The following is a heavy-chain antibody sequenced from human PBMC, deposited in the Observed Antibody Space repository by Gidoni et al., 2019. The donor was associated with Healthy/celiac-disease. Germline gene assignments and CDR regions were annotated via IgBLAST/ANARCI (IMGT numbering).Heavy chain of an antibody. CDR1: GGSISSGGYY. V-gene: IGHV4-31*03. CDR3: ARDRRFLNWFDP. J-gene: IGHJ5*02. CDR2: IYYSGST. Sequence: QVQLQESGPGLVTPSQTLSLTCTVSGGSISSGGYYWSWIRQHPGKGLEWIGYIYYSGSTYYNPSLKSRVTISVDTSKNQFSLKLSSVTAADTAVYYCARDRRFLNWFDPWGQGTLVTVSS. D-gene: IGHD3-3*01.